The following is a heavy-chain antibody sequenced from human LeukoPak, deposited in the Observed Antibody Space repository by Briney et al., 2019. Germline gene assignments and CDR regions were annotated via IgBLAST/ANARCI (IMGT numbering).Heavy chain of an antibody. V-gene: IGHV3-7*01. CDR1: GVTFSRDW. J-gene: IGHJ6*02. CDR3: ARALYYFWSGYYYYYYGMDV. CDR2: IKQDGSDK. Sequence: GGSLRLSCAASGVTFSRDWMRWVRQGPGEGVGRVANIKQDGSDKYYVDSVKCRFTISRHNAKNSLYLQMNSLRAEDTAVYYCARALYYFWSGYYYYYYGMDVWGQGTTVTVSS. D-gene: IGHD3-3*01.